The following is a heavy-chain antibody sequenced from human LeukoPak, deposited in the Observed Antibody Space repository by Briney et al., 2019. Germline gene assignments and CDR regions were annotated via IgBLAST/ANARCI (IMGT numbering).Heavy chain of an antibody. Sequence: SETLSLTCTVSGGSISSGSYYWSWIRQPAGKGLEWIGSIYSTRGTYYNPSLKSRLTISLDTSKRQFSLKMTSMTAADTAVCYCASLRADGGNYPRFDYWGQGALVTVSA. CDR3: ASLRADGGNYPRFDY. J-gene: IGHJ4*02. V-gene: IGHV4-39*07. D-gene: IGHD4-23*01. CDR1: GGSISSGSYY. CDR2: IYSTRGT.